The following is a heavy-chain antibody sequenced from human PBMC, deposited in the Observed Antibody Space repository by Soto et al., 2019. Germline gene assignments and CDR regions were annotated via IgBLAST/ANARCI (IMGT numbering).Heavy chain of an antibody. CDR2: ISSSSSTI. D-gene: IGHD2-15*01. J-gene: IGHJ6*03. CDR1: GFTFSSYS. V-gene: IGHV3-48*01. CDR3: AGEDVVVVATALYCSYMDV. Sequence: PGGSLRLYCAASGFTFSSYSMNWVRQAPGKGLEWVSYISSSSSTIYYADSVKGRFTISRDNAKNSLYLQMNSLRAEDTAVYYCAGEDVVVVATALYCSYMDVWCIGTTVTISS.